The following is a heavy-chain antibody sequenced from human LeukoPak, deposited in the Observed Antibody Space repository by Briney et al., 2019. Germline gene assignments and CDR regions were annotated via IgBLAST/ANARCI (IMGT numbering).Heavy chain of an antibody. CDR3: ARDVGRISDY. J-gene: IGHJ4*02. V-gene: IGHV4-31*03. CDR1: GGSISSGGYY. D-gene: IGHD2-15*01. Sequence: PSETLSLTCTVSGGSISSGGYYWSWIRLHPGKGLEWIGYIYYSGSTYYNPSLKSRVTISVDTSKNQFSLKLSSVTAADTAVYYCARDVGRISDYWGQGTLVTVSS. CDR2: IYYSGST.